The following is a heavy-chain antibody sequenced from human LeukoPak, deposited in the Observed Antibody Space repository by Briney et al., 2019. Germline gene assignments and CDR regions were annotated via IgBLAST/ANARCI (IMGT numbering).Heavy chain of an antibody. CDR2: INAGNGNT. CDR3: ARISAPYYYDSSGYSYYFDC. D-gene: IGHD3-22*01. J-gene: IGHJ4*02. CDR1: GYTFTSYA. V-gene: IGHV1-3*01. Sequence: ASVKVSCKASGYTFTSYAMHWVRQAPGQRLEWMGWINAGNGNTKYSQKFQGRVTITRDTSASTAYMELSSLRSEDTAVYYCARISAPYYYDSSGYSYYFDCWGQGTLVTVSS.